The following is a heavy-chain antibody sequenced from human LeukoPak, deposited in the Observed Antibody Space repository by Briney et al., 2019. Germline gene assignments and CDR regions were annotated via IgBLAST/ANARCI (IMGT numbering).Heavy chain of an antibody. CDR1: GFTFSSYW. J-gene: IGHJ4*02. CDR2: IKQDGSEK. V-gene: IGHV3-7*03. D-gene: IGHD4-17*01. CDR3: ARDPIDGDTYFDY. Sequence: AGGSLRLSCAASGFTFSSYWMSWVRQAPGKGLEWVANIKQDGSEKYYVDSVKGRFTISRDNAKNSLYLQMNSLRAEDTAVYYCARDPIDGDTYFDYWGQGTLVTVSS.